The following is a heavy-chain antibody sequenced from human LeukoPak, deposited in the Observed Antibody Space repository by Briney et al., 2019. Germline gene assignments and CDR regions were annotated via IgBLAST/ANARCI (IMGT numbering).Heavy chain of an antibody. V-gene: IGHV4-59*12. CDR2: IYYSGST. Sequence: PSETLSLTCTVSGGSISSYYWSWIRQPPGKGLEWIGYIYYSGSTNYNPSLKSRVTISVDTSKNQFSLKLSSVTAADTAVYYCARVRAAAGPFYFDYWGQGTLVTVSS. D-gene: IGHD6-13*01. CDR1: GGSISSYY. J-gene: IGHJ4*02. CDR3: ARVRAAAGPFYFDY.